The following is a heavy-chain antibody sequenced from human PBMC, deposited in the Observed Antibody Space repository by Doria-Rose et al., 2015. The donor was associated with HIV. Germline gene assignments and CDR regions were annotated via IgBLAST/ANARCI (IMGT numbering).Heavy chain of an antibody. Sequence: LVKPTETLTLTCTVSGVSLSSPGMGVSWIRQPPGKALEWLANIFSDDERSYKTSLKSRLTISRGTSKSQVVLTMTDMDPVDTATYYCARIKSSRWYHKYYFDFWGQGTLVIVSA. D-gene: IGHD6-13*01. CDR1: GVSLSSPGMG. V-gene: IGHV2-26*01. CDR3: ARIKSSRWYHKYYFDF. J-gene: IGHJ4*02. CDR2: IFSDDER.